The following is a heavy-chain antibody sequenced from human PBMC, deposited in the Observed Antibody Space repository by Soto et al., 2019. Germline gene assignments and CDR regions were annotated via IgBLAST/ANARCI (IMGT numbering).Heavy chain of an antibody. CDR2: ISGSGGST. Sequence: GGSLRLSCAASGFTFSSYAMSWVRQAPGKGLEWVSAISGSGGSTYYADSVKGRFTISRDDSNNTLYLQMDSLRAEDTAVYYCAKDRTAAARNFDYWGQGTLVTVSS. CDR3: AKDRTAAARNFDY. V-gene: IGHV3-23*01. D-gene: IGHD6-13*01. J-gene: IGHJ4*02. CDR1: GFTFSSYA.